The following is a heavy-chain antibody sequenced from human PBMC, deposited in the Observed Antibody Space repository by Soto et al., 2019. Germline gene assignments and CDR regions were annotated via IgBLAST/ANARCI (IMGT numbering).Heavy chain of an antibody. CDR3: TRGYRTNGVCSTPSYYFDY. V-gene: IGHV3-49*04. CDR1: GFTFGDYA. J-gene: IGHJ4*02. D-gene: IGHD2-8*01. Sequence: GGSLRLSCTASGFTFGDYAMSWVRQAPGKGLEWVGFIRSKAYGGTTEYAASVKGRFTISRDDSKSIAYLQMNSLKTEDTAVYYCTRGYRTNGVCSTPSYYFDYWGQGTLVTVSS. CDR2: IRSKAYGGTT.